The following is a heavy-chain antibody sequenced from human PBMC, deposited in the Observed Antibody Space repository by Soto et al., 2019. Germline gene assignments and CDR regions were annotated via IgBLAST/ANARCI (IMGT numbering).Heavy chain of an antibody. CDR3: ATVFEH. CDR1: GITFSGYW. CDR2: VDSDGSGT. Sequence: EVQLVESGGGSVQPGGSLRLSCVASGITFSGYWMHWVRQVPGKGLVWVARVDSDGSGTSYADSVKGRFTISIDNATNTLYLQMNSMRFEDTAVYYCATVFEHWGQGIPVTVSS. J-gene: IGHJ4*02. V-gene: IGHV3-74*01.